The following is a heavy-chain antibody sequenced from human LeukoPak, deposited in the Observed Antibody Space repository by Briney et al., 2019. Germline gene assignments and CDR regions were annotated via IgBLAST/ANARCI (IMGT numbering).Heavy chain of an antibody. CDR3: ARDSIPGYYDSSGYYTYYGMDV. J-gene: IGHJ6*02. CDR1: GGSISSGDYY. Sequence: SETLSLTCTVSGGSISSGDYYWSWIRQPPGKGLEWIGYIYYSGSTYYNPSLKSRVTISVDTSKNQFSLKLSSVTAADTAVYYCARDSIPGYYDSSGYYTYYGMDVWGQGTTVTVS. D-gene: IGHD3-22*01. CDR2: IYYSGST. V-gene: IGHV4-30-4*01.